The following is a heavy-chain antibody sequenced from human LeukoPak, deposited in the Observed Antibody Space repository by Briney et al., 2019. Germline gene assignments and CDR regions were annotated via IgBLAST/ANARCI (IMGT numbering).Heavy chain of an antibody. CDR2: INHSGST. Sequence: SETLSLTGAVYGGSFSGYYWSWIRQHPGKGLEWIGEINHSGSTNYNPSLKSRVTISVDTSKNQFSLKLSSVTAADTAVYYCARGDRVDSSSWYNWFDPWGQGTLVTVSS. CDR1: GGSFSGYY. V-gene: IGHV4-34*01. D-gene: IGHD6-13*01. CDR3: ARGDRVDSSSWYNWFDP. J-gene: IGHJ5*02.